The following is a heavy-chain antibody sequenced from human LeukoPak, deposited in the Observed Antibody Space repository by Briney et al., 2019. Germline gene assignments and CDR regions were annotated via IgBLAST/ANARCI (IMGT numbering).Heavy chain of an antibody. V-gene: IGHV3-13*01. CDR2: IGTAGDT. Sequence: GGSLRLSCAASGFTFSSYDMHWVRQATGKGLEWVSAIGTAGDTYYPGSVKGRFTISRENAKNSLYLQMNSLRAGDTAVYYCARQGIVVVPLQKSDYYYYMDVWGKGTTVTISS. CDR1: GFTFSSYD. CDR3: ARQGIVVVPLQKSDYYYYMDV. D-gene: IGHD2-2*01. J-gene: IGHJ6*03.